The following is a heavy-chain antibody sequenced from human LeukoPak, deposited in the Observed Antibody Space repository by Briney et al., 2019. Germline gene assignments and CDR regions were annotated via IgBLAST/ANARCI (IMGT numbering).Heavy chain of an antibody. CDR2: IIPIFGTA. CDR3: ARTTEGPNYYYYMDV. V-gene: IGHV1-69*05. CDR1: GGTFISYA. Sequence: GASVEVSCKASGGTFISYAISWVRQAPGQGLEWMGGIIPIFGTATYAQKFQGRVTITTDESTSTAYMELSSLRSEDTAVYYCARTTEGPNYYYYMDVWGKGTTVTVSS. D-gene: IGHD1-26*01. J-gene: IGHJ6*03.